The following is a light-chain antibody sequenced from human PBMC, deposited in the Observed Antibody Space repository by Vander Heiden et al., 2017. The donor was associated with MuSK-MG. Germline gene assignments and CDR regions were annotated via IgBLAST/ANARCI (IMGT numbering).Light chain of an antibody. CDR1: SGGIANNY. V-gene: IGLV6-57*03. J-gene: IGLJ3*02. CDR2: ESN. Sequence: NFMLTQPHSVSESPGKTVTISCTRSSGGIANNYLQWYQQRPGSAPTTVIYESNPRPSGVPDRFSGSIDSSSTSASLTISGLKAEDEAYYYCQSYDSSNQVFGGGTKLTVL. CDR3: QSYDSSNQV.